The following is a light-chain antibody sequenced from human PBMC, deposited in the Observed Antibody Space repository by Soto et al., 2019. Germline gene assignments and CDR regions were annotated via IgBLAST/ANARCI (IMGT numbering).Light chain of an antibody. CDR3: QHHTSWPS. CDR1: QSVATN. Sequence: IVMTQSPATLSVSPGERATLSCRASQSVATNLAWYQQKPGQAPRLLIHSASTRATGVPARFSGSGSGTEFTLTISSLQSEDFAVYYCQHHTSWPSFGQGTNLEIK. CDR2: SAS. V-gene: IGKV3-15*01. J-gene: IGKJ2*01.